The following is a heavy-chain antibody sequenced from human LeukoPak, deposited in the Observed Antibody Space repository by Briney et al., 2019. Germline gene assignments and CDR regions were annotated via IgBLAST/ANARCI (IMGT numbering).Heavy chain of an antibody. CDR1: GFTFSSYA. V-gene: IGHV3-23*01. CDR3: ARDPEYDFWSGCFDY. D-gene: IGHD3-3*01. J-gene: IGHJ4*02. CDR2: ISGSGGST. Sequence: GGSLRLSCAASGFTFSSYAMSWVRQAPGKGLEWVSAISGSGGSTYYADSVKGRFTISRDNSKNSLYLQMNSLRAEDTAVYYCARDPEYDFWSGCFDYWGQGTLVTVSS.